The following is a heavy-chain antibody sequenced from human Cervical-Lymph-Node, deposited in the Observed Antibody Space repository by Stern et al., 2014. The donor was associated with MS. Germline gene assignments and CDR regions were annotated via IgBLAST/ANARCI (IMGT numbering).Heavy chain of an antibody. J-gene: IGHJ6*02. V-gene: IGHV1-46*03. CDR1: GYTFTNYY. Sequence: QVQLVQSGTEAKKPGATVKVSCKASGYTFTNYYIQWVRQAPGQSLEWMGIINPNGGAPTYAQKFQGRVSMTRDTSTATVYMELTSLRSEDTAVYFCARAKSSYNGMDVWGHGTTVTVSS. CDR3: ARAKSSYNGMDV. CDR2: INPNGGAP.